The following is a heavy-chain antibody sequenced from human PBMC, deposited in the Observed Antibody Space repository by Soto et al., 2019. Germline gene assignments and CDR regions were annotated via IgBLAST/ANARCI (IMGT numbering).Heavy chain of an antibody. Sequence: GGSLRLSCAASGFTFDDYTMHWVRQAPGKGLEWVSLISWDGGSTYYADSVKGRFTISRDNSKNSLYLQMNSLRTEDTALYYCAKDADSEGGFDYWGQGTLVTVSS. D-gene: IGHD1-26*01. V-gene: IGHV3-43*01. CDR1: GFTFDDYT. CDR2: ISWDGGST. J-gene: IGHJ4*02. CDR3: AKDADSEGGFDY.